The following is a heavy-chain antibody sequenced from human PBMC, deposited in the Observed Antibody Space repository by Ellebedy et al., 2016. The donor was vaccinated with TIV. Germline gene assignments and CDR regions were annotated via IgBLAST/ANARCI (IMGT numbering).Heavy chain of an antibody. J-gene: IGHJ3*02. D-gene: IGHD5-24*01. CDR3: ARNGYNYIPFDN. V-gene: IGHV3-23*01. CDR1: GFTSNSYA. CDR2: ISGTGYST. Sequence: GESLKISCAVSGFTSNSYAMSWVRQAPGKGLEWVSTISGTGYSTDYADSVKGRFTISRDTSKNTLFLQMNSLRAEDTAVYYCARNGYNYIPFDNWGQGTVVTVSS.